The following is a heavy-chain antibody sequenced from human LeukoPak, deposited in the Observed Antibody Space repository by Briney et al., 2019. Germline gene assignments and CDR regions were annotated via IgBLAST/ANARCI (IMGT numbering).Heavy chain of an antibody. CDR2: LYYSRTT. D-gene: IGHD3-3*01. V-gene: IGHV4-39*01. CDR1: GSSISSGSHH. J-gene: IGHJ4*02. CDR3: ARHDGRGGNTMGALDS. Sequence: SETLSLTCTVSGSSISSGSHHWGWFRQSPGKGLEWIGSLYYSRTTYYNPSLNSRVTISVVTSKNQFSLQLNSVTAADTAVYYCARHDGRGGNTMGALDSWGQGSLVAVSS.